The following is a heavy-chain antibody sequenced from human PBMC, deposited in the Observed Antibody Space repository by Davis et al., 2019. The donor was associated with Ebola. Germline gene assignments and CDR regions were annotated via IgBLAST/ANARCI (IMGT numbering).Heavy chain of an antibody. CDR3: ARAVRYSVVVTRSSRKYYFDY. CDR2: MNPNSGNT. V-gene: IGHV1-8*01. D-gene: IGHD2-2*01. J-gene: IGHJ4*02. Sequence: AASVKASCKASGYTFTSYDINWVRQATGQGLEWMGWMNPNSGNTGYAQKFQGRVTMTRNTSISTAYMELISLRSEDTAVYYCARAVRYSVVVTRSSRKYYFDYWGQGTLVTVSS. CDR1: GYTFTSYD.